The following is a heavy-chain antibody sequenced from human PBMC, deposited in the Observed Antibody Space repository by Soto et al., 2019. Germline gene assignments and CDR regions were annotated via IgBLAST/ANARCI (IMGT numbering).Heavy chain of an antibody. CDR2: IYYSGST. CDR1: GGSISSSSYY. V-gene: IGHV4-39*01. D-gene: IGHD5-12*01. CDR3: ARHSGVATMTDFDY. J-gene: IGHJ4*02. Sequence: SETLSLTCTFSGGSISSSSYYWGWIRQPPGKGLEWIGSIYYSGSTYYNPSLKSRVTISVDTSKNQFSLKLSSVTAADTAVYYCARHSGVATMTDFDYWGQGTLVTVSS.